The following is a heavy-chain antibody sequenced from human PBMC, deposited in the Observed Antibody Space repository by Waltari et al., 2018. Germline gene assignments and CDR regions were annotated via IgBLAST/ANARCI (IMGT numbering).Heavy chain of an antibody. J-gene: IGHJ4*02. D-gene: IGHD3-3*01. V-gene: IGHV1-24*01. Sequence: QVQLVQSGAEVKKPGASVKVSCKVSGYTLTELSMHWVRQAPGKGLEWMGGLDPEDDETIYAQKCQGRVTMTEDTSTDTAYMELSSLRSEDTAVYYCATLSRDFWSGYYKGLLGYWGQGTLVTVSS. CDR1: GYTLTELS. CDR2: LDPEDDET. CDR3: ATLSRDFWSGYYKGLLGY.